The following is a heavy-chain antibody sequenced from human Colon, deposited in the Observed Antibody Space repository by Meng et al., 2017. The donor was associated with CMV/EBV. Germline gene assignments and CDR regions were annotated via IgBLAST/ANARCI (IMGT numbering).Heavy chain of an antibody. CDR1: GYTFTSYG. CDR2: ISDYNGNT. Sequence: ASVKVSCKASGYTFTSYGISWVRQAPGQGLEWMGWISDYNGNTNYAQKFQGRVTMTTDTSTSTAYMDLRSLRSDDTAVYYCARDSVTGTTDGMDVWGQGTTVTVS. V-gene: IGHV1-18*01. D-gene: IGHD1-7*01. CDR3: ARDSVTGTTDGMDV. J-gene: IGHJ6*02.